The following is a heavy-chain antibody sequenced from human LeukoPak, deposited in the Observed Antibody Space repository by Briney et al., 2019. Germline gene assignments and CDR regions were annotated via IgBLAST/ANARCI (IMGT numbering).Heavy chain of an antibody. CDR3: ARFYGSGSYYNRYYYYGMDV. CDR1: GYTFTSYC. D-gene: IGHD3-10*01. J-gene: IGHJ6*02. V-gene: IGHV1-46*01. Sequence: GASVNVSCKASGYTFTSYCMHWVRQAPGQGLEWMGIINPSGGSTSYAQKFQGRVTMTRDTSTSTVYMELNSLRSEDTAVYYCARFYGSGSYYNRYYYYGMDVWGQGTTVTVSS. CDR2: INPSGGST.